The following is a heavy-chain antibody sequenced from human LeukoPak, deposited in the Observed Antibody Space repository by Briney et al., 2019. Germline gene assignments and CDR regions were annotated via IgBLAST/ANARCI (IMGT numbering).Heavy chain of an antibody. CDR3: SSDFGDYFGAFDI. J-gene: IGHJ3*02. Sequence: GGSLRLSCAASGFAFSGSAMHWVRQASGKGPDWVGHIRNKARNYATAYGASMKGRFTISRDDSKNTAYLQMNSLKTEDTAVYYCSSDFGDYFGAFDIWGQGTTVTVSS. CDR2: IRNKARNYAT. V-gene: IGHV3-73*01. CDR1: GFAFSGSA. D-gene: IGHD4-17*01.